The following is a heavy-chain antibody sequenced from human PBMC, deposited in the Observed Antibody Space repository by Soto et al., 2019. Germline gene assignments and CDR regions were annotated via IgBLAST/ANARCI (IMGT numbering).Heavy chain of an antibody. J-gene: IGHJ4*02. CDR2: SSGSGDST. CDR1: GFTFNKYA. CDR3: AKEDAVPSGMAGWVVRLHDH. D-gene: IGHD6-13*01. V-gene: IGHV3-23*01. Sequence: EVQLLESGGGLVQPGGSLILSCAASGFTFNKYAMSWVRQAPGKGLEWVSASSGSGDSTYYADSVKGRFTISRDNSKSTLYLQVNSLRAEDTAVYYCAKEDAVPSGMAGWVVRLHDHWGQGTLVTVSS.